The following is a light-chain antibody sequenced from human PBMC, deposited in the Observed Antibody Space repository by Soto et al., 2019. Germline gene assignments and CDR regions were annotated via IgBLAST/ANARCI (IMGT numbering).Light chain of an antibody. CDR3: QHYGDSSWT. CDR1: QSVSSTL. Sequence: ELVLTQSPVALSLSSGERATLSCRASQSVSSTLLTWYQQKPGQAPRLLIYGVSSRATGIPDWFSGSGSGTDFTLTISRVEPEDFAVYFCQHYGDSSWTFGQGSRVEIK. CDR2: GVS. V-gene: IGKV3-20*01. J-gene: IGKJ1*01.